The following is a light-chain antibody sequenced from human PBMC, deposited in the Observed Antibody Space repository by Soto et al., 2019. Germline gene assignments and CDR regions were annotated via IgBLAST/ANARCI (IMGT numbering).Light chain of an antibody. CDR3: QAWDIMTDNYV. Sequence: SYELTQPPSVSVAPEKTATITCGGNNIGNKRVHWYRQKPGQAPVLLISYDNDRPSGIPERFSGSNSENTATLTISRVEAGDEADYYCQAWDIMTDNYVFGSGTKLTVL. CDR2: YDN. CDR1: NIGNKR. V-gene: IGLV3-21*04. J-gene: IGLJ1*01.